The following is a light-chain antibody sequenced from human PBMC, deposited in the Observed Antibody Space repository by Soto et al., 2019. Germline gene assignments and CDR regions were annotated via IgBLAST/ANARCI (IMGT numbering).Light chain of an antibody. CDR1: QSVSSN. V-gene: IGKV3-15*01. Sequence: EIVMTQSPATMSVSPGERVTLSCRASQSVSSNLACYQQKPSQAPRLLIYRASTRVTDIPARFSGSGSGTEFTLTIISQQSEDVAVYYCQQYNNWPPWTFGQGTEVEIK. J-gene: IGKJ1*01. CDR3: QQYNNWPPWT. CDR2: RAS.